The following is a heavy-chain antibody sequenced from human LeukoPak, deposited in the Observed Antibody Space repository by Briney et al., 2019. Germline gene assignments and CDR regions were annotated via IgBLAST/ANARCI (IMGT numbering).Heavy chain of an antibody. CDR2: IYYSGST. D-gene: IGHD2-2*01. J-gene: IGHJ5*02. Sequence: SETLSLTCTVSGGSISSSSYYWGWIRQPPGKGLEWIGSIYYSGSTYYNPSLKSRVTISVDTSKNQFSLKLSSVTAADTAVYYCARDKGSIDPWGQGTLVTVSS. CDR1: GGSISSSSYY. CDR3: ARDKGSIDP. V-gene: IGHV4-39*02.